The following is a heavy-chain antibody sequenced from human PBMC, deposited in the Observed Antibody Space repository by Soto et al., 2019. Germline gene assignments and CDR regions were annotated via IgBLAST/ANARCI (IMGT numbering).Heavy chain of an antibody. CDR3: ARDNGNTMVRGVIRPYYYYYYGMDV. V-gene: IGHV1-18*01. CDR1: GYTFTSYG. J-gene: IGHJ6*02. D-gene: IGHD3-10*01. Sequence: GASVKVSCKASGYTFTSYGISWVRQAPGQGLEWMGWISAYNGNTNYAQKLQGRVTMTTDTSTSTAYMELRSLRSDDTAVYYCARDNGNTMVRGVIRPYYYYYYGMDVWGQGTTVTVSS. CDR2: ISAYNGNT.